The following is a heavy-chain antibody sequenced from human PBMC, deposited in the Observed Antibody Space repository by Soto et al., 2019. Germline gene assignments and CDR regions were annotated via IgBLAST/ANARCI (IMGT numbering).Heavy chain of an antibody. J-gene: IGHJ4*02. CDR1: GFTFSSYA. CDR2: ISGSGGST. D-gene: IGHD1-7*01. V-gene: IGHV3-23*01. Sequence: GGSLRLSCAASGFTFSSYAMSWVRQAPGKGLEWVSAISGSGGSTYYADSVKGRFTVSRDNSKNMLYLQMNSLRAEDTAVYYCAKDPRINWNYDYWGQGTLVTVSS. CDR3: AKDPRINWNYDY.